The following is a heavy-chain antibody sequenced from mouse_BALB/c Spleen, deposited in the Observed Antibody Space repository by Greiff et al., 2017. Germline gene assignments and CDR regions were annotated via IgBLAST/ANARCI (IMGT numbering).Heavy chain of an antibody. CDR3: ARHDDYDVAWFAY. J-gene: IGHJ3*01. CDR1: GFAFSSYD. V-gene: IGHV5-12-1*01. Sequence: EVHLVESGGGLVKPGGSLKLSCAASGFAFSSYDMSWVRQTPEKRLEWVAYISSGGGSTYYPDTVKGRFTISRDNAKNTLYLQMSSLKSEDTAMYYCARHDDYDVAWFAYWGQGTLVTVSA. D-gene: IGHD2-4*01. CDR2: ISSGGGST.